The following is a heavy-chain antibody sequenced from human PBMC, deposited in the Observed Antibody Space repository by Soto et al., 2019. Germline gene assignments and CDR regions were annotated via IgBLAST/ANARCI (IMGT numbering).Heavy chain of an antibody. D-gene: IGHD3-3*01. CDR2: ISAYNGNT. CDR1: GYTFTSYG. V-gene: IGHV1-18*01. CDR3: ARDTYYDFWSGYLTPNWFDP. Sequence: ASVKVSCKASGYTFTSYGISWVRQAPGQGLEWMGWISAYNGNTNYAQKLQGRVTMTTYTSTSTAYMELRSLRSDDTAVYYCARDTYYDFWSGYLTPNWFDPWGQGTLVTVSS. J-gene: IGHJ5*02.